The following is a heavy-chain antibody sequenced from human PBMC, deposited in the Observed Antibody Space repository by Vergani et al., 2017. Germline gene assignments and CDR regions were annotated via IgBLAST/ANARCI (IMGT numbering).Heavy chain of an antibody. J-gene: IGHJ4*02. D-gene: IGHD3-10*01. CDR2: IHYSENT. CDR3: ARSRIYYGAGSPDY. V-gene: IGHV4-59*11. CDR1: FDSIRNLY. Sequence: QVRLQESGPGLVKSSETLSLTCSVSFDSIRNLYCNWIRQPPGKGLEWIGSIHYSENTNYNPSLKTRVTISVDTSSNQFSLYLTSVTAADTAVYYCARSRIYYGAGSPDYWGQGTLVTVSS.